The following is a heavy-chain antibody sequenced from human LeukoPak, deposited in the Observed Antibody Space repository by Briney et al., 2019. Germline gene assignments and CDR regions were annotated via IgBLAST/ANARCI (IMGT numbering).Heavy chain of an antibody. Sequence: PSETLSLICTVSGGSISSYYWSWIRRPPGKGLEWIGYIYYSGSTNYNPSLKSRVTISVDTSKNQFSLKLSSVTAADTAVYYCARSLDSSSWFSTFDYWGQGTLVTVSS. CDR1: GGSISSYY. CDR2: IYYSGST. D-gene: IGHD6-13*01. CDR3: ARSLDSSSWFSTFDY. V-gene: IGHV4-59*08. J-gene: IGHJ4*02.